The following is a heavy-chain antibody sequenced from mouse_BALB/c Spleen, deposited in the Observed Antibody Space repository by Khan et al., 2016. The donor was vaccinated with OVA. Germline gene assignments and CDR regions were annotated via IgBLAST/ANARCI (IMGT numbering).Heavy chain of an antibody. Sequence: QVRLQQSGAEVARPGASVKLSCKASGYTFTDDYINWVKQRTGQGLEWIGEIFPGSGNTYYNEKFKGKATLTADESSSTAYMQLSSLTSEDSAVYFCARSGRWLRPFDYWGQGTTLTVSS. CDR3: ARSGRWLRPFDY. V-gene: IGHV1-77*01. CDR2: IFPGSGNT. D-gene: IGHD2-2*01. J-gene: IGHJ2*01. CDR1: GYTFTDDY.